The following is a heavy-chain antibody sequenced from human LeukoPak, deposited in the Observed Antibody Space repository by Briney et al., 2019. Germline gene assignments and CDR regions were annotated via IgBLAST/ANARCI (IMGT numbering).Heavy chain of an antibody. J-gene: IGHJ2*01. CDR1: GFTFSNYA. CDR3: ARDFHYGGNSYWYFDF. V-gene: IGHV3-64*01. CDR2: ISSNGGDT. D-gene: IGHD4-23*01. Sequence: GGSLRLSCAASGFTFSNYAMHWVRQAPGKRLEYVSAISSNGGDTYYANSVKGRFTISRDNSKNTLYLQMGSLRAEDMAVYYCARDFHYGGNSYWYFDFWGRGTQVSVSS.